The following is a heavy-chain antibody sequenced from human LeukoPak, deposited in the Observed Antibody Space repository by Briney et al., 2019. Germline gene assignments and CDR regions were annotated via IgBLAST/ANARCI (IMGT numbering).Heavy chain of an antibody. CDR2: IYYSGST. V-gene: IGHV4-30-4*01. Sequence: PSQTLSLTCTVSGGSISSGDYYWIWICQPPGKGPEWIGYIYYSGSTYYNPSLKSRVTISVDTSKNQFSLKLSSVTAADTAVYYCARLDVDTAMVSYWGQGTLVTVSS. CDR3: ARLDVDTAMVSY. CDR1: GGSISSGDYY. J-gene: IGHJ4*02. D-gene: IGHD5-18*01.